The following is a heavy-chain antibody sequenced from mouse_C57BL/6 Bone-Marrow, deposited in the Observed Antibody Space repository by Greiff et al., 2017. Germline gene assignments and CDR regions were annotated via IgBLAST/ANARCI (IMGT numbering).Heavy chain of an antibody. CDR1: GFKFNDYY. D-gene: IGHD1-1*01. V-gene: IGHV14-2*01. CDR3: AIPATVDDAMDY. CDR2: IDPGGGST. Sequence: EVPLQQSGAELVKPGASVKLSCTASGFKFNDYYMHWVKQRTEQGLEWIGRIDPGGGSTKYDKKFKGKATITADTSSNTAYLQLSSLTAEDTAVYYCAIPATVDDAMDYWGQGTSVTVSS. J-gene: IGHJ4*01.